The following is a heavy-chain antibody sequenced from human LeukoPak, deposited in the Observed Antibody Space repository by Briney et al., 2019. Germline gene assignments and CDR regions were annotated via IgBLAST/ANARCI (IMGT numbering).Heavy chain of an antibody. CDR3: ARGTTRPPGFDP. Sequence: SQTLSLTCAVSGGSISSGSYYWSCIRQPAGKGLEWIGRIYTSGSTNYNPSLKSRVTISVDTSKNQFSLKLSSVTAADTAVYYCARGTTRPPGFDPWGQGTLVTVSS. V-gene: IGHV4-61*02. CDR1: GGSISSGSYY. CDR2: IYTSGST. J-gene: IGHJ5*02. D-gene: IGHD1-7*01.